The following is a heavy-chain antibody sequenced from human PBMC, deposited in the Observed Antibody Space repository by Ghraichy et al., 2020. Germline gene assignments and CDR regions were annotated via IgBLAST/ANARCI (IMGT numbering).Heavy chain of an antibody. CDR3: ARGDCSSTSCYGYGMDV. CDR1: GYTFTSYG. D-gene: IGHD2-2*01. V-gene: IGHV1-18*01. Sequence: ASVKVSCKASGYTFTSYGISWVRQAPGQGLEWMGWISAYNGNTNYAQKLQGRVTMTTDTSTSTAYMELRSLRSDDTAVYYCARGDCSSTSCYGYGMDVWGQGTTVTVSS. CDR2: ISAYNGNT. J-gene: IGHJ6*02.